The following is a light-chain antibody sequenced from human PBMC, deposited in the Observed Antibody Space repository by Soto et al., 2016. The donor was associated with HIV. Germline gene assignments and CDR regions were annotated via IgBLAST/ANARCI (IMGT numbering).Light chain of an antibody. CDR1: KLWEKY. V-gene: IGLV3-1*01. J-gene: IGLJ2*01. Sequence: SYELSQPPSVSVSPGQTARITCSGDKLWEKYVSWYQQKPGQSPVLVIYQDAMRPSGIPERFSGSNSGNTATLTISGTQTMDEADHYCQAWDSSTGVFGGGTELTVL. CDR3: QAWDSSTGV. CDR2: QDA.